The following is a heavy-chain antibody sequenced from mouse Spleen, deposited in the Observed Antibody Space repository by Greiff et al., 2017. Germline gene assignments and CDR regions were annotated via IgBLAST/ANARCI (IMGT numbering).Heavy chain of an antibody. CDR2: ISYDGSN. CDR1: GYSITSGYY. Sequence: EVQVVESGPGLVKPSQSLSLTCSVTGYSITSGYYWNWIRQFPGNKLEWMGYISYDGSNNYNPSLKNRISITRDTSKNQFFLKLNSVTTEDTATYYCARDPNFSMDYWGQGTSVTVSS. V-gene: IGHV3-6*01. J-gene: IGHJ4*01. CDR3: ARDPNFSMDY.